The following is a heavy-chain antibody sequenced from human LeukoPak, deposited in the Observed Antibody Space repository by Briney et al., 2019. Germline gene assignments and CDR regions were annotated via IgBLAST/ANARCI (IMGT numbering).Heavy chain of an antibody. CDR1: GFTFSSYG. D-gene: IGHD5-18*01. J-gene: IGHJ6*03. CDR2: IRYDGSNK. CDR3: ARREYSYPKGYMDV. V-gene: IGHV3-30*02. Sequence: PGGSLRLSCAASGFTFSSYGMHWVRQAPGKGLEWVAFIRYDGSNKYYADSVKGRFTISRDNSKNTLYLQMNSLRAEDTAVYYCARREYSYPKGYMDVWGKGTTVTVSS.